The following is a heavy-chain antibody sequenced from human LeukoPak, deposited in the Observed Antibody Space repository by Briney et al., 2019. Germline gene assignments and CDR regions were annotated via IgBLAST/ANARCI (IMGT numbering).Heavy chain of an antibody. Sequence: SQTLSVTCAISGDSVSSNNGAWNWIRQSPSRGLEWLGRTYYRSKWHNEYAVSMRGRMTINADTSKNQFSLQLNSVTPEDTAIYYCARDVATSGWYTFDYWGQGTLVTVSS. D-gene: IGHD6-19*01. V-gene: IGHV6-1*01. CDR1: GDSVSSNNGA. CDR2: TYYRSKWHN. J-gene: IGHJ4*02. CDR3: ARDVATSGWYTFDY.